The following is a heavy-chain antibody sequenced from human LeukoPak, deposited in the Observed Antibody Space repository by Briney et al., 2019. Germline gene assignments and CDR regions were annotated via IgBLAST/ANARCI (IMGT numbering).Heavy chain of an antibody. D-gene: IGHD5-12*01. J-gene: IGHJ4*02. CDR3: ARGDIVATIGY. CDR1: GRSFSGYY. Sequence: SETLSLTCAVYGRSFSGYYWSWIRQPPGKGLEWIGEINHSGSTNYNPSLKSRVTISVDTSKNQFSLKLSSVTAADTAVYYCARGDIVATIGYWGQGTLVTVSS. CDR2: INHSGST. V-gene: IGHV4-34*01.